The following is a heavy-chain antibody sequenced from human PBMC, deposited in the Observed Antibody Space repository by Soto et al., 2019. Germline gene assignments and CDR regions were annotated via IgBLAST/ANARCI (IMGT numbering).Heavy chain of an antibody. Sequence: GGSLRLSCAASGFTFSSYAMSWVRQAPGKGLEWVSAISGSGGSTYYADSVKGRFTISRDNSKNTLYLQMNSLRAEDTAVYYCANEAPDLHCSGGSCPFDYWGQGTLVTVSS. D-gene: IGHD2-15*01. CDR3: ANEAPDLHCSGGSCPFDY. V-gene: IGHV3-23*01. CDR2: ISGSGGST. CDR1: GFTFSSYA. J-gene: IGHJ4*02.